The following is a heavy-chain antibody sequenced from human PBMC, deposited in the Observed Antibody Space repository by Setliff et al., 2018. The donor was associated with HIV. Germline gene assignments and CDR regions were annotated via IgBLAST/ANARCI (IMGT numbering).Heavy chain of an antibody. J-gene: IGHJ3*02. V-gene: IGHV1-69*06. CDR3: ATRPPGVHGFSI. D-gene: IGHD3-10*01. Sequence: SVKVSCKASGGSFNILGFTWVRQAPGQGLEWVGGIIPVVDAPIYAQRFQARVVITADKSTGTAYMQLSSLKFEDTAVYYCATRPPGVHGFSIWGQGTMVTVSS. CDR2: IIPVVDAP. CDR1: GGSFNILG.